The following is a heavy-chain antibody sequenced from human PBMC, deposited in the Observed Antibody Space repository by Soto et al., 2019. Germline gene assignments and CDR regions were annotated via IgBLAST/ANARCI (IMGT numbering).Heavy chain of an antibody. J-gene: IGHJ4*02. CDR2: IIPVLGVA. D-gene: IGHD6-13*01. V-gene: IGHV1-69*02. CDR1: GGTLNSYT. CDR3: ARRRVAAPGTLGN. Sequence: QVQLVQSGAEVKKPGSSVKVSCKASGGTLNSYTINWVRQAPGHGPKWLGRIIPVLGVANYAQTFQGRVTITPDKSTSTVYMDLTSLRSEDTAVYYCARRRVAAPGTLGNWGPGTLVTVSS.